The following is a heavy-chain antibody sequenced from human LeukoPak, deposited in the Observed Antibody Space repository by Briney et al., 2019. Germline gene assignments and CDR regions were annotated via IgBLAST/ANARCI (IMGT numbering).Heavy chain of an antibody. CDR1: GFAFSNYW. D-gene: IGHD3-16*01. J-gene: IGHJ4*02. Sequence: GGSLRLSCAASGFAFSNYWVSWVRQAPGKGLEWVANIKHDGSEKYYVDSVKGRFTISRDNAKNSLYLQTNGLRAEDTAVYFCARWGKGFDYWGQGTLATVSS. V-gene: IGHV3-7*04. CDR3: ARWGKGFDY. CDR2: IKHDGSEK.